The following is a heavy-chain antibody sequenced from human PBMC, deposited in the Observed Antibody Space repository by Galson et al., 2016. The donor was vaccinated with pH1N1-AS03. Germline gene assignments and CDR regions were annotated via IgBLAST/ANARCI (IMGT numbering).Heavy chain of an antibody. J-gene: IGHJ4*02. V-gene: IGHV1-3*01. CDR2: INVGSGNT. CDR1: GHNFTNYA. D-gene: IGHD3-3*01. Sequence: SVKVSCKAPGHNFTNYAIHWVRQAPGQRLEWMGWINVGSGNTKYSQKFQGRVTMTRDTSASTAYMELSSLTSDDTSVYYCARGFLEAVIDYWGQGSLVTVSS. CDR3: ARGFLEAVIDY.